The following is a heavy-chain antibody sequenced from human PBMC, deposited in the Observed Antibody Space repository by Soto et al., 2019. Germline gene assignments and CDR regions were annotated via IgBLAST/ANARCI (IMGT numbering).Heavy chain of an antibody. Sequence: IQLVQSAGEVKRPGASVKVSCKASGYTFNTFGITWVRQAPGQGLEWMGCVSGYSDKRDYSRKLQDRITLTADPSTTTSYMELRSLTSDDTAVYYGARGWGKYFVVNAFWGQGTRSPSPQ. CDR1: GYTFNTFG. J-gene: IGHJ4*02. D-gene: IGHD3-16*01. V-gene: IGHV1-18*01. CDR2: VSGYSDKR. CDR3: ARGWGKYFVVNAF.